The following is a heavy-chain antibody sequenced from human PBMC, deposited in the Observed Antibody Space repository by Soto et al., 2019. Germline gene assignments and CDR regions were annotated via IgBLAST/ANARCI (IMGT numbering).Heavy chain of an antibody. V-gene: IGHV1-69*13. J-gene: IGHJ4*02. D-gene: IGHD3-16*01. Sequence: ASVKVSCKASGGTFSSYAISWVRQAPGQGLEWMGGIIPIFGTANYAQKFQGRVTITADESTSTAYMELSSLRSEDTAVYYCARGGASSSAPDYWGQGTLVTVSS. CDR1: GGTFSSYA. CDR2: IIPIFGTA. CDR3: ARGGASSSAPDY.